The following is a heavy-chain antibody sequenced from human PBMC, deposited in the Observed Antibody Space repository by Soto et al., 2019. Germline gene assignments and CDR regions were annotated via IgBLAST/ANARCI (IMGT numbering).Heavy chain of an antibody. CDR2: IFYTGNT. D-gene: IGHD1-26*01. J-gene: IGHJ5*02. CDR3: ARHGMGAAGWFDP. V-gene: IGHV4-39*01. Sequence: SETLSLTCTVSGGSITRSGSSWAWLRQTPGKGLEGVGSIFYTGNTYYNPSLWSRVTISADTSKNQFSLKMTSVTAADTAVYYCARHGMGAAGWFDPWGQGTLVTVSS. CDR1: GGSITRSGSS.